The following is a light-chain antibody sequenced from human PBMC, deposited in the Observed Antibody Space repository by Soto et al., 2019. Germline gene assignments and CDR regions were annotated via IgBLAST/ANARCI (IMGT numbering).Light chain of an antibody. CDR2: SAS. CDR3: QQTFRTPHT. CDR1: QTISSY. J-gene: IGKJ2*01. Sequence: DIQMTQSPASLSASVGERVTITCRASQTISSYLNWYQQKPGAAPKLLIYSASTLQTGVPSRVSGSGFGTDYTLTISSLQPADFAIYYCQQTFRTPHTFGQGTKVDI. V-gene: IGKV1-39*01.